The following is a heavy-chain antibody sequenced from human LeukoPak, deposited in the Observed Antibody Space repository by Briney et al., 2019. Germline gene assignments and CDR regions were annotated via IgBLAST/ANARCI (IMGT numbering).Heavy chain of an antibody. V-gene: IGHV4-4*07. D-gene: IGHD1-26*01. Sequence: KPSETLSPTCTVSGGSITSYYWSWIRQPAGKGLEWIGRIYSSGNTNYNPSLKSRVTMSVDTSKNQFSLKLTSVTAADTAVYYCASYSGSYAYYGYWGQGTLVTVSS. J-gene: IGHJ4*02. CDR2: IYSSGNT. CDR1: GGSITSYY. CDR3: ASYSGSYAYYGY.